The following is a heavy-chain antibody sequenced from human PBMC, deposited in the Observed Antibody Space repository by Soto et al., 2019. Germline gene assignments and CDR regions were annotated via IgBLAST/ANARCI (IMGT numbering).Heavy chain of an antibody. Sequence: QVQLVQSGAEVKKPGSSVKVSCKASGGTFSSYTISWVRQAHGKGLEWMGRIIPILGIANYAQKFQGRVTITADKSTSTAYMELSSLRSEDTAVYYCAGGGEDSSGYLDYWGQGTLVTVSS. D-gene: IGHD3-22*01. CDR1: GGTFSSYT. CDR2: IIPILGIA. J-gene: IGHJ4*02. V-gene: IGHV1-69*02. CDR3: AGGGEDSSGYLDY.